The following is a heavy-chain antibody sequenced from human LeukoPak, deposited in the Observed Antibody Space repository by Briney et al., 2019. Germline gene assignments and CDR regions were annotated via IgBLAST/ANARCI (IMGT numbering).Heavy chain of an antibody. CDR1: GGSFSGYY. Sequence: SSETLSLTCAVYGGSFSGYYWSWIRQPPGKGLEWMGEINHSGSTNYNPSLKSRVTISVDTSKNQFSLKLSSVPPADTAVYYCARTRPDIVVVPAAIYQRRYYYYYYYMDVCGKGTTVTVSS. D-gene: IGHD2-2*02. V-gene: IGHV4-34*01. J-gene: IGHJ6*03. CDR2: INHSGST. CDR3: ARTRPDIVVVPAAIYQRRYYYYYYYMDV.